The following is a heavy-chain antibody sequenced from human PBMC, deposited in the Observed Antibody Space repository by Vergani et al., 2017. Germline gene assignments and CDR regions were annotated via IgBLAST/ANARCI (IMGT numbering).Heavy chain of an antibody. Sequence: QVHLVESGGGVVQPGRSLRLSCVVSGFTSSYYGMHWVRQAPGKGLEWVAVITYDGTQKYYADSVKGRFTISRDKSKSTLYLQMNSLRTEDTAVYYCATKSCGTPGCQMGYFREWGQGTLVTVSS. CDR1: GFTSSYYG. V-gene: IGHV3-30*03. CDR2: ITYDGTQK. J-gene: IGHJ1*01. CDR3: ATKSCGTPGCQMGYFRE. D-gene: IGHD1-1*01.